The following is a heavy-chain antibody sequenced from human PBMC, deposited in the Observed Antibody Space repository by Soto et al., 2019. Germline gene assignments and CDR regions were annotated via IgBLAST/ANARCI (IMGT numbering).Heavy chain of an antibody. V-gene: IGHV4-59*02. D-gene: IGHD1-1*01. CDR2: ICYNGNT. CDR3: AKYRRSNEDGFTLDF. J-gene: IGHJ4*02. CDR1: GCSVSTYY. Sequence: XETLSLTCAIAGCSVSTYYWSWIRRPPGKGLDWIGYICYNGNTYYNPSLESRLSMSVDTSKNQFSLRLTSVMTADTAVYYCAKYRRSNEDGFTLDFWGQGTLATVSS.